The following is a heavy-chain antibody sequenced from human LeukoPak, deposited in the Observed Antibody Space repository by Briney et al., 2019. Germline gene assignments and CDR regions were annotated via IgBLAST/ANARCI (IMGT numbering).Heavy chain of an antibody. CDR2: IHPSGST. Sequence: PSETLSLTCTVYGGTFSYYYWTWVRQAPGKGLEWIGEIHPSGSTNYNPSLESRITISVDTSKNQFSLKLSSVTAADTAVYYCARQEGTEDYWGQGTLVTVSS. J-gene: IGHJ4*02. D-gene: IGHD2-8*02. CDR3: ARQEGTEDY. V-gene: IGHV4-34*01. CDR1: GGTFSYYY.